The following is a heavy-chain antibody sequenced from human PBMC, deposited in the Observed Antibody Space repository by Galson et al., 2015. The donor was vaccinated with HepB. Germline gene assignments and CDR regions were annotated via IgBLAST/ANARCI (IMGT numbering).Heavy chain of an antibody. V-gene: IGHV3-21*01. J-gene: IGHJ3*02. D-gene: IGHD3-22*01. CDR2: ISSSTSYI. Sequence: SLRLSCAASGVTFSSYSMNWVRQAPGKGLEWVSSISSSTSYIYYADSVKGRFTISRDNAKNSLYLQMNSLRAEDTAVYYCARALDYFDSRFDIWGQGTLVTVSS. CDR1: GVTFSSYS. CDR3: ARALDYFDSRFDI.